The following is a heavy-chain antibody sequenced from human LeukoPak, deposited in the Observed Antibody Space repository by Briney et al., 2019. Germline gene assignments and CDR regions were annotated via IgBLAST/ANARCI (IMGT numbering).Heavy chain of an antibody. CDR2: IYYTGTT. D-gene: IGHD4-17*01. Sequence: SETLSLTCTVSGGSISSSSYHWGWIRQPPGKGLEWIGSIYYTGTTYYNPSLKSRVTISVDTSKNQFSLKLSSVTAADTAVYYCAGYGDLTVDYYYYYGMDVWGQGTTVTVSS. V-gene: IGHV4-39*07. CDR1: GGSISSSSYH. CDR3: AGYGDLTVDYYYYYGMDV. J-gene: IGHJ6*02.